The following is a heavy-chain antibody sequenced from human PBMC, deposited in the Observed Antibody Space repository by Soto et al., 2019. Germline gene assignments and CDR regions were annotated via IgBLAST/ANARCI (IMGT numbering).Heavy chain of an antibody. CDR3: ARAPDEGHYYYYGMDV. CDR1: GFTFSSYG. CDR2: ISYDGSYK. Sequence: GGSLRLSCADSGFTFSSYGMHWVRQAPGKGLEWVAVISYDGSYKYYADSVKGRFTISRDNSKNTLYLQMNSVRAEDTAVFYCARAPDEGHYYYYGMDVWGQGTTVTVSS. J-gene: IGHJ6*02. V-gene: IGHV3-30*03.